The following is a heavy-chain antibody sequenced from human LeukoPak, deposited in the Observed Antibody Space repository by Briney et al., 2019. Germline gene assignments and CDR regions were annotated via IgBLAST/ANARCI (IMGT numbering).Heavy chain of an antibody. Sequence: SETLSLTCAVYGGSFYGYSWNYIRQPPGKGLEWIGEINHSGSTHYNPSLKSRVTISVDTSKNQFSLKLSPVTAADTAVYYCARGFSGSWLDGLDIWGQGTMVTVSA. CDR1: GGSFYGYS. V-gene: IGHV4-34*01. CDR2: INHSGST. CDR3: ARGFSGSWLDGLDI. D-gene: IGHD1-26*01. J-gene: IGHJ3*02.